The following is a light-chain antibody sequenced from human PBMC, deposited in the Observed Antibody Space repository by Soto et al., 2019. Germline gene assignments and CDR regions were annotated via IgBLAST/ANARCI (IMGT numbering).Light chain of an antibody. J-gene: IGKJ1*01. V-gene: IGKV3-20*01. Sequence: EIVLTQFPGTLSLSPGERVILSCRASQSISSSSLAWYQQKPGQAPRLLIYGTSTRVPGTPDRFSGSGSGTDFSLTISRLEPEDFAVYYCQQSPGTFGQGTKVEIK. CDR2: GTS. CDR3: QQSPGT. CDR1: QSISSSS.